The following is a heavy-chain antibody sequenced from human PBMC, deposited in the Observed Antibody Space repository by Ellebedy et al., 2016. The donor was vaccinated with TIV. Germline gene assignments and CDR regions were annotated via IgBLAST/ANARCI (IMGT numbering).Heavy chain of an antibody. CDR3: AREHSSSWGGWWFDL. CDR2: IYSGGST. J-gene: IGHJ2*01. D-gene: IGHD6-13*01. V-gene: IGHV3-66*01. Sequence: PGGSLRLSCAASGFTVSSNYMSWVRQAPGKGLEWVSVIYSGGSTYYADSVKGRFTISRDNSKNTLYLQMNSRRAEDTAVYYCAREHSSSWGGWWFDLWGRGTLVTVSS. CDR1: GFTVSSNY.